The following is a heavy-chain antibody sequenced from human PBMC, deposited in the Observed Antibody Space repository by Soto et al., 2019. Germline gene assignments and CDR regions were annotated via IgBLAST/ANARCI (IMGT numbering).Heavy chain of an antibody. CDR2: IFYAGNT. Sequence: SETLSLTCNVSGGSISSSRSYWAWFRQPPGKELEWIANIFYAGNTYYNPSLKSRVTVTVDTSKNQFSLKLDSVTAADTAVYYCARQAAAPGIDLWFDPWGQGTLVTVSS. CDR3: ARQAAAPGIDLWFDP. D-gene: IGHD6-13*01. CDR1: GGSISSSRSY. J-gene: IGHJ5*02. V-gene: IGHV4-39*01.